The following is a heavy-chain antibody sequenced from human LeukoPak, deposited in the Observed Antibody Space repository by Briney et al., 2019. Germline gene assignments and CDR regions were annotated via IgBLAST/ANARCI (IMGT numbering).Heavy chain of an antibody. CDR3: AKEAGYDSSDSPSGY. CDR1: GFTFSSYG. CDR2: ISYDGNDK. V-gene: IGHV3-30*18. D-gene: IGHD3-22*01. J-gene: IGHJ4*02. Sequence: GGPLRLSCAASGFTFSSYGMHWVRQAPGKGLEWVTFISYDGNDKFYADSVKGRFTISRGNSKNTVYLQMNSLRPEDTAVYYCAKEAGYDSSDSPSGYWGQGTLVTVSS.